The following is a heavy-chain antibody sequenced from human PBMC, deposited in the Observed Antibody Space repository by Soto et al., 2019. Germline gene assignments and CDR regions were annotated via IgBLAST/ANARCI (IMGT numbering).Heavy chain of an antibody. CDR2: INPDPNLA. J-gene: IGHJ4*02. CDR3: SGSSSRVSSVVAAY. Sequence: ASVKVSCKTSNDSFSSHFIHWVRQAPGEGLEWMGIINPDPNLAGYSKEFHGRLTLTSDMPSSTVYMQLSNLRSDDTAVYYCSGSSSRVSSVVAAYWGQGTLVTVSS. D-gene: IGHD2-15*01. V-gene: IGHV1-46*01. CDR1: NDSFSSHF.